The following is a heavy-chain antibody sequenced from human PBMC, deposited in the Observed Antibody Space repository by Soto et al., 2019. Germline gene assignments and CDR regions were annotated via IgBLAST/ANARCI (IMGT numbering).Heavy chain of an antibody. V-gene: IGHV4-61*07. CDR3: DRLHLSGNYYESSGYYGDSDAFDS. Sequence: KGLEWIGYIYYSGSTNYNPSLKSRVTISVDTSNNQFSLKLSSLPAADTAVYYCDRLHLSGNYYESSGYYGDSDAFDSWGLGTMVT. J-gene: IGHJ3*02. CDR2: IYYSGST. D-gene: IGHD3-22*01.